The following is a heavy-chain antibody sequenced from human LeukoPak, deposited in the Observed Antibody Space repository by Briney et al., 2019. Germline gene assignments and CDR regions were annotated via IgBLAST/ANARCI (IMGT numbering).Heavy chain of an antibody. V-gene: IGHV3-21*01. CDR2: ISSSSSYI. J-gene: IGHJ4*02. CDR3: AREGTDYYDSSGYYFDY. D-gene: IGHD3-22*01. Sequence: SEGSLRLSCAASGFTFSSYSMNWVRQAPGKGLEWVSSISSSSSYIYYADSVKGRFTISRDDAKNSLYLQMNSLRAEDTAVHYCAREGTDYYDSSGYYFDYWGQGTLVTVSS. CDR1: GFTFSSYS.